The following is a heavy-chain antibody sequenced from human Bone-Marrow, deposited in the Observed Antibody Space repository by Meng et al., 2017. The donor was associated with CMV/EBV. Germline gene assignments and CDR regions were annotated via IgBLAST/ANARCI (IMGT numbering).Heavy chain of an antibody. Sequence: SVKVSCKASGGTFSSYAISWVRQAPGQGLEWMGGIIPIFGTANYAQKFQGRVTITTDESTSTAYMELSSLRSEDTAVYYCATAWTTVTGSRYYYGMDVWGQGTTVTVYS. V-gene: IGHV1-69*05. CDR3: ATAWTTVTGSRYYYGMDV. J-gene: IGHJ6*02. CDR1: GGTFSSYA. D-gene: IGHD4-17*01. CDR2: IIPIFGTA.